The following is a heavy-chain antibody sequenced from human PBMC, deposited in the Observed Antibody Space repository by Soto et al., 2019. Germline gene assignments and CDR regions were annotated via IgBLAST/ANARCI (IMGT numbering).Heavy chain of an antibody. CDR2: ISYDGSNK. J-gene: IGHJ6*02. D-gene: IGHD6-13*01. CDR1: GFTFSSYA. CDR3: VREQLARYGMDV. V-gene: IGHV3-30-3*01. Sequence: QVQLVESGGGVVQPGRSLRLSCAASGFTFSSYAMHWVRQAPGKGLEWVAVISYDGSNKYYADSVKGRFTISRDNSKNTLYLQMNSLRAEDTAVYYCVREQLARYGMDVWGQGTTVTVSS.